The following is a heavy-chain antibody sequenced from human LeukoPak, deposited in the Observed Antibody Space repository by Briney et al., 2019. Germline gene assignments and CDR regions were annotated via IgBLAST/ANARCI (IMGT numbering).Heavy chain of an antibody. CDR3: AAATYYYDSSGLPYYYYGMDV. CDR1: GYSFTSYW. CDR2: IYPGDSDT. V-gene: IGHV5-51*01. Sequence: GESLKISCKGSGYSFTSYWIGWVRQMPGKGLEWMGIIYPGDSDTRYSPSFQGQVTISADKSISTAYLQWSSLKASDTAMYYCAAATYYYDSSGLPYYYYGMDVWGQGTTVTVSS. J-gene: IGHJ6*02. D-gene: IGHD3-22*01.